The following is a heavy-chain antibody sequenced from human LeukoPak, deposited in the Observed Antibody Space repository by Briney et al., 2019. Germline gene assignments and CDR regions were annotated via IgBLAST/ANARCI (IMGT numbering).Heavy chain of an antibody. CDR1: GGSISSGGYS. Sequence: SETLSLTCAVAGGSISSGGYSLSWIRQPPGKGLEWIVYIYHSGSTYYNPSLKSRVTISVDRSKNQFSLKLSSVTAADTAVYYCARMTTVTTGFDYWGQGTLVTVSS. CDR3: ARMTTVTTGFDY. J-gene: IGHJ4*02. V-gene: IGHV4-30-2*01. CDR2: IYHSGST. D-gene: IGHD4-17*01.